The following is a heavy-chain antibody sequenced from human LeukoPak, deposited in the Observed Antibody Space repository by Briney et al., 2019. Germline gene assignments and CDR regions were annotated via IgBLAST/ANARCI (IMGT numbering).Heavy chain of an antibody. Sequence: GGSLRLSCAASGFTFSSYWMGWVRQAPGQGLEWVANIRQEGSEKNYADSVKGRFTISRDNAKNSLYLQMNSLRAEDTAVYYCARDAGGWGDDFWSGHAPPHYWGQGTLVTVSS. CDR2: IRQEGSEK. CDR3: ARDAGGWGDDFWSGHAPPHY. V-gene: IGHV3-7*01. D-gene: IGHD3-3*01. J-gene: IGHJ4*02. CDR1: GFTFSSYW.